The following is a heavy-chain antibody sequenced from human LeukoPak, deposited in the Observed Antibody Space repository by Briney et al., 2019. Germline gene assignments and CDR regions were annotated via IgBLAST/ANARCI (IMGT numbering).Heavy chain of an antibody. CDR1: GFTFSNYA. D-gene: IGHD3-10*01. Sequence: GGSLRLSCEVSGFTFSNYAMNWIRQGPGKGLEWVSAISGSGGSTYYTDAVKGRFTISRDNSKNTPFLQMNSLRAEDTAVYYCAKAYYFGSGSYSSPVDSWGQGILVTVSS. V-gene: IGHV3-23*01. CDR3: AKAYYFGSGSYSSPVDS. J-gene: IGHJ4*02. CDR2: ISGSGGST.